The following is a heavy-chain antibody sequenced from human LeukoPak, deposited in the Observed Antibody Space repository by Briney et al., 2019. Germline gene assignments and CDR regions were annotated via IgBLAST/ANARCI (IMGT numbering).Heavy chain of an antibody. CDR2: ISGSGGST. CDR1: GFTFSSYA. J-gene: IGHJ4*02. Sequence: PGGSLRLSCAASGFTFSSYAMSWVRQAPGKGLEWVSAISGSGGSTYYADSVEGRFTISRDNSKNTLYLQMNSLRAEDTAVYYCAKAALYHEVDTAMPFRWGQGTLVTVSS. D-gene: IGHD5-18*01. V-gene: IGHV3-23*01. CDR3: AKAALYHEVDTAMPFR.